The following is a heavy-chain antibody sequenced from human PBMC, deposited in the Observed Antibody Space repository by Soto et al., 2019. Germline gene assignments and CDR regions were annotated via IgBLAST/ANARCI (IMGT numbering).Heavy chain of an antibody. V-gene: IGHV1-69*12. D-gene: IGHD2-15*01. J-gene: IGHJ3*02. CDR1: GGTFNNYA. Sequence: QVQLVQSGAEVKKPGSSVKVSCKVSGGTFNNYAISWVRQAPGQGLEWMGGIIPLFGTAKYAQRFQGRVTITADESSNTAYMNLRSLKFDDTAVYYCATFGGNIMVMVAGTIGAFDIWGQGTLVTV. CDR3: ATFGGNIMVMVAGTIGAFDI. CDR2: IIPLFGTA.